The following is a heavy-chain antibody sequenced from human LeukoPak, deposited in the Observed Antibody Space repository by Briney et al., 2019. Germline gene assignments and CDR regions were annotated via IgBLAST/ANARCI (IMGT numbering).Heavy chain of an antibody. J-gene: IGHJ3*02. CDR2: IWYDGSDK. CDR1: GFTFSSYG. V-gene: IGHV3-33*01. Sequence: PGRSLRLSCAASGFTFSSYGMHWVRQAPGKGLEWVAVIWYDGSDKYYADSVKGRFTISRDNSKNTLYLQMNSLRAEDTAVYYCAREGSSSWYGAFDIWAQGTMVTVSS. D-gene: IGHD6-13*01. CDR3: AREGSSSWYGAFDI.